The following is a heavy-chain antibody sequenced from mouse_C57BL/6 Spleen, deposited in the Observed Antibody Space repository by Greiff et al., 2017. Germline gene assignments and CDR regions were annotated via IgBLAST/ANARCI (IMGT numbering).Heavy chain of an antibody. V-gene: IGHV5-17*01. CDR1: GFTFSDYG. CDR3: ARPYDYDAWFAY. D-gene: IGHD2-4*01. Sequence: EVKLVESGGGLVKPGGSLKLSCAASGFTFSDYGMHWVRQAPEKGLEWVAYISSGSSTIYYADTVKGRFTLSRDNAKNTLFLQMTSLRSEDTAMYYCARPYDYDAWFAYWGQGTLVTVSA. CDR2: ISSGSSTI. J-gene: IGHJ3*01.